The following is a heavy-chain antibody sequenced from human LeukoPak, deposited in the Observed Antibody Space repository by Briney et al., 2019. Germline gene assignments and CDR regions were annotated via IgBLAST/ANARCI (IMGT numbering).Heavy chain of an antibody. J-gene: IGHJ4*02. V-gene: IGHV4-30-2*05. D-gene: IGHD3-10*01. CDR1: GGSISSGGYS. Sequence: PSQTLSLTCAVSGGSISSGGYSWSWIRQPPGKGLEWIGYIYHSGSTYYNPSLKSRVTISVDTSKNQFSLKLSSVTAADTAVYYCASFTYYYGSGSYSNLDYWGQGTLVTVSS. CDR2: IYHSGST. CDR3: ASFTYYYGSGSYSNLDY.